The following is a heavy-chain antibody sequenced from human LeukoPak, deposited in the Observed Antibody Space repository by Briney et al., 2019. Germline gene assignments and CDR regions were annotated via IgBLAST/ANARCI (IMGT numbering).Heavy chain of an antibody. J-gene: IGHJ4*02. CDR3: ARDYDILTGYQN. D-gene: IGHD3-9*01. CDR2: INPNSGGT. V-gene: IGHV1-2*02. CDR1: GYTFTGYY. Sequence: ASVKVSCKASGYTFTGYYMHWVRQAPGQGLEWMGWINPNSGGTNYAQKFQGRVTMTRDTSISTAYMELSRLRSDDTAVYYCARDYDILTGYQNWGQGTLVTVSS.